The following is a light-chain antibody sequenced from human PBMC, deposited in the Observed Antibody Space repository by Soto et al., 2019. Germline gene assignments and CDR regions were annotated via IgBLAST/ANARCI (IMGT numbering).Light chain of an antibody. CDR3: QQYGYLVT. CDR1: QSITNNY. J-gene: IGKJ4*01. V-gene: IGKV3-20*01. Sequence: EIVLTQSPGTLSLSPGERATLSCRASQSITNNYLAWYQQKPGRAHRLLIYGASSRATGIPDRFSGSGSGTDFTLNLSRLEPEDFAMYYCQQYGYLVTFGGGTKVEIK. CDR2: GAS.